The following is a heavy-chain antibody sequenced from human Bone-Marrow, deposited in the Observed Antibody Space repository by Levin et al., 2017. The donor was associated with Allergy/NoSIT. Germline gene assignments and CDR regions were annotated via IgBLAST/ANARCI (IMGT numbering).Heavy chain of an antibody. CDR1: GGSISNDNHF. V-gene: IGHV4-39*02. CDR3: ARLGRSPTMVSYFDY. Sequence: PSETLSLTCTVSGGSISNDNHFWGWLRQPPGKDLEWIATIYESGTSYYNPSLKSRATISVDTSKIHFSLRLSSVTAADTAIYYCARLGRSPTMVSYFDYWGQGTLVTVSS. CDR2: IYESGTS. D-gene: IGHD4/OR15-4a*01. J-gene: IGHJ4*02.